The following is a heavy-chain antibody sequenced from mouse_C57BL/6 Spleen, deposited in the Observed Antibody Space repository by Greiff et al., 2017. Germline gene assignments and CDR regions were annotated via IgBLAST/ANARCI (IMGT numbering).Heavy chain of an antibody. Sequence: VQLQQSGAELARPGASVTLSCKASGYTFTSYGISWVKQRTGQGLEWIGEIYPRSGNTYYNKKFKGKATLTADKSSSTAYMELRSLTSEDSAIYFCARRTGTYYFDYWGQGTTLTVSS. D-gene: IGHD4-1*01. CDR2: IYPRSGNT. V-gene: IGHV1-81*01. CDR3: ARRTGTYYFDY. J-gene: IGHJ2*01. CDR1: GYTFTSYG.